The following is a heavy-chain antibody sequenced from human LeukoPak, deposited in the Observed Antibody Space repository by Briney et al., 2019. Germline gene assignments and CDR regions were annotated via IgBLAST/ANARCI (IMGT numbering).Heavy chain of an antibody. CDR1: GFTFDDYA. D-gene: IGHD6-13*01. CDR3: AKDMRAAAGLGYFDY. V-gene: IGHV3-43*02. Sequence: GGSLRLSCAASGFTFDDYAMNWVRQAPGKGLEWVSLISGDGGSTYYADSVKGRFTISRDNSKNSLYLQMNSLRTEDTALYYCAKDMRAAAGLGYFDYWGQGTLVTVSS. CDR2: ISGDGGST. J-gene: IGHJ4*02.